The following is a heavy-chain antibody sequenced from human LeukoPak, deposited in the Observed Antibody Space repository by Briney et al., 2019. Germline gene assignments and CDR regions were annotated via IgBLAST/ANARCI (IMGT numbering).Heavy chain of an antibody. CDR3: ARAARGNIVGATTPSGY. CDR1: GFTFSSYS. V-gene: IGHV3-48*04. J-gene: IGHJ4*02. D-gene: IGHD1-26*01. CDR2: ISSSSSTI. Sequence: PGGSLRLSCAASGFTFSSYSMNWVRQAPGKGLEWVSYISSSSSTIYYADSVKGRFTISRDNAKNSLYLQMNSLRAEDTAVYYCARAARGNIVGATTPSGYWGQGTLVTVSS.